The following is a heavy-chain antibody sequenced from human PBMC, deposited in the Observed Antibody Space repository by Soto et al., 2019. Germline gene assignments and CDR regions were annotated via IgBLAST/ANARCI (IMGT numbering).Heavy chain of an antibody. V-gene: IGHV1-69*01. D-gene: IGHD5-12*01. CDR1: GGTFSSYA. CDR2: IIPIFGTA. CDR3: ACSPGRDGYKKTYYYGMDV. Sequence: QVQLVQSGAEVKKPGSSVKVSCKASGGTFSSYAISWVRQAPGQGLEWMGGIIPIFGTANYAQKFQGRVTITADESTSTAYMELSSLRSEDTAVYYCACSPGRDGYKKTYYYGMDVWGQGTTVTVSS. J-gene: IGHJ6*02.